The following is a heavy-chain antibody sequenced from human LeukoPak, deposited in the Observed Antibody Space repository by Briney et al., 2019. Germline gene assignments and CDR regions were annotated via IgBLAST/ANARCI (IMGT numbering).Heavy chain of an antibody. CDR1: GGSFSGYY. D-gene: IGHD3-22*01. J-gene: IGHJ4*02. CDR3: ARLGYYYYSSGYYVYYFDY. V-gene: IGHV4-34*01. CDR2: ISHSGSS. Sequence: PSETLSLTCAVYGGSFSGYYWSWIRQPPGKGLEWIGEISHSGSSNYNPSLKSRVTISADTSKNQFSLKLSSVTAADTAVYFCARLGYYYYSSGYYVYYFDYWGQGTLVTVSS.